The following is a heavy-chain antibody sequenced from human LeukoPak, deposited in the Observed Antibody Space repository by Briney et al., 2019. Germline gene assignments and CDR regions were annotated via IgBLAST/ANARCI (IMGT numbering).Heavy chain of an antibody. CDR3: ARGQRYSYGRNVNNYYYGMDV. Sequence: SETLSLTCAVYGGSFSGYYWSWIRQPPGKGLEWIGEINHSGSTNYNPSLKSRVTISVDTSKNQFSLKLSSVTAADTAVYYCARGQRYSYGRNVNNYYYGMDVWGQGTTVTVSS. V-gene: IGHV4-34*01. CDR1: GGSFSGYY. D-gene: IGHD5-18*01. CDR2: INHSGST. J-gene: IGHJ6*02.